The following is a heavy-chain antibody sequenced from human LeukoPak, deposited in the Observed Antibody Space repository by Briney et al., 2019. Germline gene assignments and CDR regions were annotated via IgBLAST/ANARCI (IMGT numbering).Heavy chain of an antibody. CDR2: ISSSSSYI. V-gene: IGHV3-21*01. Sequence: GGSLRLSCAASGVTFSSYSMNWVRQAPGKGLEWVSSISSSSSYIYYADSVKGRFTISRDNAKNSLYLQMNSLRAEDTAVYYCARGGEQWFDYWGQGTLVTVSS. D-gene: IGHD6-19*01. CDR1: GVTFSSYS. CDR3: ARGGEQWFDY. J-gene: IGHJ4*02.